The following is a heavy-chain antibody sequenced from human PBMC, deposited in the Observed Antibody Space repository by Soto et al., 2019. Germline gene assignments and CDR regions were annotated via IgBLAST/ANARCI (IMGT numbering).Heavy chain of an antibody. CDR3: AHRNTGTSFGNWFDP. D-gene: IGHD1-1*01. J-gene: IGHJ5*02. CDR1: GFSLSTSGVG. Sequence: SVPTLVNPTQTLTLTCTFSGFSLSTSGVGVAWIRQPPGKALECLALIYWDDAKRYSPSLKNRLTITKDTSKNQVVLTMTNMDPVDTATYYCAHRNTGTSFGNWFDPWGQGTLVTVSS. V-gene: IGHV2-5*02. CDR2: IYWDDAK.